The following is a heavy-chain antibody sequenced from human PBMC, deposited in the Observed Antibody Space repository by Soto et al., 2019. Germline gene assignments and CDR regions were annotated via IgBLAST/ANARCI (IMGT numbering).Heavy chain of an antibody. J-gene: IGHJ4*02. CDR1: GYTFTNYD. Sequence: ASVKVSCKASGYTFTNYDINCVRQATGQGLEWMGWMNPSNGNTGYAQKFQGRVTMTRDTSISTAYMELSSLTSADTAVYYCARFVRHQLPTIDYWGQGALVTVSS. CDR3: ARFVRHQLPTIDY. V-gene: IGHV1-8*01. CDR2: MNPSNGNT. D-gene: IGHD1-26*01.